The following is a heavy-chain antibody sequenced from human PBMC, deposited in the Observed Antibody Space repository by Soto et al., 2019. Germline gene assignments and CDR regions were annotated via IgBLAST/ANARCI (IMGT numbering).Heavy chain of an antibody. J-gene: IGHJ6*02. V-gene: IGHV2-70*01. D-gene: IGHD6-13*01. CDR2: IDWDDDK. Sequence: SGPTLVNPTQTLTLTCTFSGFSLSTSGMCVSWIRQPPGKALEWLALIDWDDDKYYSTSLKTRLTISKDTSKNQVVLTMTNMDPVDTATYYCARTPAAAGHYYYYGMDVWGQGTTVTVSS. CDR1: GFSLSTSGMC. CDR3: ARTPAAAGHYYYYGMDV.